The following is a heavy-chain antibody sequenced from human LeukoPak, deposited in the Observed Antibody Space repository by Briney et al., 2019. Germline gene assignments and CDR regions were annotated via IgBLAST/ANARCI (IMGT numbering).Heavy chain of an antibody. J-gene: IGHJ4*02. Sequence: ASVKVSCKASGYTFTGYYMHWVRQAPGQGLEWMGWINPNSGDTHYVQKFQDRVTMTRDTSISTAYMQLSRLISDDTAVYYCATEPGYCSSTSCYTDYWGQGTLVTVSS. D-gene: IGHD2-2*02. CDR1: GYTFTGYY. CDR2: INPNSGDT. V-gene: IGHV1-2*02. CDR3: ATEPGYCSSTSCYTDY.